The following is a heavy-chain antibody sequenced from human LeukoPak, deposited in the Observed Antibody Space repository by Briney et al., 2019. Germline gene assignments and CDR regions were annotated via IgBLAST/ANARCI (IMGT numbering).Heavy chain of an antibody. CDR1: GLSISNSW. CDR3: ATALDAPAGPD. V-gene: IGHV3-7*01. J-gene: IGHJ4*02. Sequence: GGSLRLSCEASGLSISNSWMAWVRRAPGKGPEWVANIKEDGSAKFYVDSVKGRFTISRDNAKNSLSLQMNSLRVEDTAVYYCATALDAPAGPDWGQGTLVTVSS. D-gene: IGHD6-13*01. CDR2: IKEDGSAK.